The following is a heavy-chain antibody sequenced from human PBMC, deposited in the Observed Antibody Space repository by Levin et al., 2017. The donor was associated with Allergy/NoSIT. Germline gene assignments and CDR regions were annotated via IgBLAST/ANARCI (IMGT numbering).Heavy chain of an antibody. V-gene: IGHV3-23*01. CDR2: ISGSGGST. Sequence: GGSLRLSCAASGFTYSSYAMSWVRQAPGKGLEWVSAISGSGGSTYYADSVKGRFTISRDNSKNTLYLQMNSLRAEDTAVYYCARTGYSGYVLDYWGQGTLVTVSS. CDR1: GFTYSSYA. D-gene: IGHD5-12*01. J-gene: IGHJ4*02. CDR3: ARTGYSGYVLDY.